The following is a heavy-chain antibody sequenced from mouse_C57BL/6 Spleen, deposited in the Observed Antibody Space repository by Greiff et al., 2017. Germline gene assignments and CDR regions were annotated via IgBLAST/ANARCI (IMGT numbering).Heavy chain of an antibody. Sequence: EVHLVESGEGLVKPGGSLKLSCAASGFTFSSYAMSLVRQTPEKRLEWVAYISSGGDYIYYADTVKGRFTISRDNARNTLYLQMSSLKSEDTAMYYCTRGYDYDGFFDYWGQGTTLTVSS. J-gene: IGHJ2*01. CDR3: TRGYDYDGFFDY. D-gene: IGHD2-4*01. CDR2: ISSGGDYI. CDR1: GFTFSSYA. V-gene: IGHV5-9-1*02.